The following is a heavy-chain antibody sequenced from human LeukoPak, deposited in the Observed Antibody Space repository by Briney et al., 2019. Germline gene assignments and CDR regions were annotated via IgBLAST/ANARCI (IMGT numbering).Heavy chain of an antibody. J-gene: IGHJ4*02. CDR1: GGSISSGGYY. D-gene: IGHD3-10*01. CDR2: IYYSGSA. CDR3: ARVNYGSATKEDY. Sequence: SETLSLTCTVSGGSISSGGYYWSWIRQHPGKGLEWNGYIYYSGSAYYNPPLKSRVTISVDTSENQFSLKLSSVTAADTAVYYCARVNYGSATKEDYWGQGTLVTVSS. V-gene: IGHV4-31*03.